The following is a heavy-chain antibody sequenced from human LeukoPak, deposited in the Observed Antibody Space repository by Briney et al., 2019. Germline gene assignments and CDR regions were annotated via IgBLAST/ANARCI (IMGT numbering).Heavy chain of an antibody. CDR3: AKTIVIPIALGVFDY. CDR1: GFTFSSSA. V-gene: IGHV3-23*01. J-gene: IGHJ4*02. D-gene: IGHD3-16*02. CDR2: ISDNGGST. Sequence: GGSLTLSCAASGFTFSSSAMSWVRQAPGKGREWVSTISDNGGSTYYADSVKVRFTISRDNSRNTLYLQMNSLRAEDTAIYYCAKTIVIPIALGVFDYWGQGTLVTVSS.